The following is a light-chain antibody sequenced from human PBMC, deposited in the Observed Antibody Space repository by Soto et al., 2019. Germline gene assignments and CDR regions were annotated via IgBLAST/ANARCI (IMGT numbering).Light chain of an antibody. Sequence: DIQMTQSPSSLSASVGDRVTITCRASQSISSYLNWYQQKPGKAPKLLIYAASSLQSGVPSRFSGSGYRTDFTLTISSLQPEDFATYYCQQSYSTLTFGPGTKVDIK. V-gene: IGKV1-39*01. CDR2: AAS. J-gene: IGKJ3*01. CDR3: QQSYSTLT. CDR1: QSISSY.